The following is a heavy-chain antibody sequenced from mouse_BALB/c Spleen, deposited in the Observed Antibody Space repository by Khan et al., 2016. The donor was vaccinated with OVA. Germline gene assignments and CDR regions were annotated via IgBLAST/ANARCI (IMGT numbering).Heavy chain of an antibody. CDR1: AKPFITYW. V-gene: IGHV1-7*01. CDR3: ARRGVYGIFAY. J-gene: IGHJ3*01. CDR2: FILTMGYN. D-gene: IGHD2-1*01. Sequence: QVQLQQSGAELAKPGASGKCSAKALAKPFITYWMTGLKKSLGRGRNWIGNFILTMGYNEYNQKFKDKATLTADKSSSTAYMQLSSLTSEDSAVYYCARRGVYGIFAYWGQGTLVTVSA.